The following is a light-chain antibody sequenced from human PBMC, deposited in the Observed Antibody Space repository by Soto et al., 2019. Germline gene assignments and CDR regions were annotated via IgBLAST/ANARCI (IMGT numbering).Light chain of an antibody. V-gene: IGKV3-11*01. J-gene: IGKJ4*01. Sequence: EIVLTQSPATLSLSPGERATLSCRASQSISSHLTWYQQKPGQAPRLLIYDASNRATDIPARFSGSGSGTDFTLTMSSLEPEDFAVYYCQRRDWPLAFGGGTKVEIK. CDR2: DAS. CDR1: QSISSH. CDR3: QRRDWPLA.